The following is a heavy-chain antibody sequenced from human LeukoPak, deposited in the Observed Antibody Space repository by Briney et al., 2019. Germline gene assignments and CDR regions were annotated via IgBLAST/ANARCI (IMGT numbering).Heavy chain of an antibody. CDR2: ISSSSSTI. V-gene: IGHV3-48*01. CDR3: AKGWGYDSSGYYYGGLDY. CDR1: GFTFSSYS. Sequence: GGSLRLSCAASGFTFSSYSMNWVRQAPGKGLEWVSYISSSSSTIYYADSVKGRFTISRDNAKNSLYLQMNSLRAEDTAVYYCAKGWGYDSSGYYYGGLDYWGQGTLVTVSS. J-gene: IGHJ4*02. D-gene: IGHD3-22*01.